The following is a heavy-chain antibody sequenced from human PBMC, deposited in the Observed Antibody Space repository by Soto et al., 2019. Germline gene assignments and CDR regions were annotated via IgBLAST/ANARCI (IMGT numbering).Heavy chain of an antibody. V-gene: IGHV4-39*01. D-gene: IGHD2-21*02. CDR2: IYYSGST. J-gene: IGHJ4*02. CDR1: DGSINNRNYY. CDR3: ARQRTSVVTQAYFDS. Sequence: PSETLSLTCTVSDGSINNRNYYWTWIRQPPGKGLEWIGSIYYSGSTYNNPSLKSRVSMSVDTSKNQFSLKLRSVTAADTALYYCARQRTSVVTQAYFDSWGQGSLVTVSS.